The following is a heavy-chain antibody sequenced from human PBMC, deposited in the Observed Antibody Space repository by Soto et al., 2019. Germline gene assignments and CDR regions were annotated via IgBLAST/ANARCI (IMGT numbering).Heavy chain of an antibody. CDR3: ATQPMATITYYSGMDV. CDR1: GGTFSSYA. V-gene: IGHV1-69*12. CDR2: IIPIFDTA. J-gene: IGHJ6*02. Sequence: QVQLVQSGAEVKKPGSSVRVSCKASGGTFSSYAISWVRQAPGQGLEWMGGIIPIFDTADYAQKFQGRGTITADESTSTAYMELSSLRSEDTAVYYCATQPMATITYYSGMDVWGQGTTVTVSS. D-gene: IGHD5-12*01.